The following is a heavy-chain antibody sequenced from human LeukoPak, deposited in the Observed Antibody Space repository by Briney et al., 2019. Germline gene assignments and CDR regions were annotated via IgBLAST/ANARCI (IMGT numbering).Heavy chain of an antibody. D-gene: IGHD3-10*01. J-gene: IGHJ4*02. Sequence: SVKVSCKASGGTFSSYAISWVRQAPGQGLEWMGRIIPILGIENYAQKFQGRVTITADKSTSTAYMELSSLRSEDTAVYYCASSTMVRGVITTYYFDYWGQGTLVTVSS. CDR1: GGTFSSYA. V-gene: IGHV1-69*04. CDR3: ASSTMVRGVITTYYFDY. CDR2: IIPILGIE.